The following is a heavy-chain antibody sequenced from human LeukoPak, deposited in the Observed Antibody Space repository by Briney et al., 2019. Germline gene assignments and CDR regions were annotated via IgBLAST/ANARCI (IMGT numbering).Heavy chain of an antibody. J-gene: IGHJ6*03. CDR2: MNPNSGNT. CDR3: ARAGQYSSSWYGYYYYMDV. CDR1: GYTFTSYD. D-gene: IGHD6-13*01. V-gene: IGHV1-8*01. Sequence: ASVKVSCKASGYTFTSYDINWVRQATGQGLEWMGWMNPNSGNTGYAQKFQGRVTMTRSTSISTAYMELSSLRSEDTAVYYCARAGQYSSSWYGYYYYMDVWGKGTTVTVSS.